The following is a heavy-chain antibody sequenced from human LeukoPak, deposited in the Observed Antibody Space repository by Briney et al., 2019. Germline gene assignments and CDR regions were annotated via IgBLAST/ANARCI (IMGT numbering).Heavy chain of an antibody. Sequence: GGSLRLSCAASVFTFSSYCMHWVRQAPGKGLEWVAVISYDGSNKYYADSVKGRFTISRDNSKNTLYLQMNSLRAEDTAVYYCAKTYYYDSSGYPGGHSIDYWGQGTLVTVSS. CDR3: AKTYYYDSSGYPGGHSIDY. D-gene: IGHD3-22*01. V-gene: IGHV3-30*18. CDR1: VFTFSSYC. CDR2: ISYDGSNK. J-gene: IGHJ4*02.